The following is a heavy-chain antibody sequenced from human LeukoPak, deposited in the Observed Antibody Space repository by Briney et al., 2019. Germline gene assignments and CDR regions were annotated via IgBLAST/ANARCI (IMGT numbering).Heavy chain of an antibody. J-gene: IGHJ4*02. Sequence: SETLSLTCSVSGASIRSYYWSWIRQPPGKGLEWIGYIYTSGSTNYNPSLKSRVTMSVDTSKNQFSLKLSSVTAADTAVYYCARGTAAAGRFDYWGQGTLVTVSS. V-gene: IGHV4-4*09. CDR2: IYTSGST. D-gene: IGHD6-13*01. CDR1: GASIRSYY. CDR3: ARGTAAAGRFDY.